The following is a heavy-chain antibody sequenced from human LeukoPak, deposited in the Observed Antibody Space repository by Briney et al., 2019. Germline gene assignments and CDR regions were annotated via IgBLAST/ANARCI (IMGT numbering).Heavy chain of an antibody. CDR2: IRYDGSNK. V-gene: IGHV3-30*02. J-gene: IGHJ4*02. CDR1: GFTFSSYG. D-gene: IGHD4-17*01. CDR3: AKDTTVTTLCPDY. Sequence: GGSLRLSCAASGFTFSSYGMHWVRQAPGKGLEWVAFIRYDGSNKYYADSVKGRFTISRDNSKNTLYLQMNSLRAEDTAVYYCAKDTTVTTLCPDYWGQGTLVTVSS.